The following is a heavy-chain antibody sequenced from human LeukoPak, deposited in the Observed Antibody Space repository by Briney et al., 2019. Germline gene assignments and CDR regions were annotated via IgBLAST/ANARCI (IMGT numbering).Heavy chain of an antibody. Sequence: GGSLRLSCAASGFTVSSNYMSWVRQAPGKGLEWVSVIYSGGSTYYADSVKGRFTISRDNSKNTLYLQMNSLRAEDTAVYYCARATGAYCSSTSCCNGWDGYYYGMDVWGQGTTVTVSS. V-gene: IGHV3-53*01. D-gene: IGHD2-2*01. CDR1: GFTVSSNY. CDR3: ARATGAYCSSTSCCNGWDGYYYGMDV. J-gene: IGHJ6*02. CDR2: IYSGGST.